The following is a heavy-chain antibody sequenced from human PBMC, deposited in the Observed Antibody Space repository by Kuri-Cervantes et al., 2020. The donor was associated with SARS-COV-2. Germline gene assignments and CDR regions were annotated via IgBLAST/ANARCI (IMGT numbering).Heavy chain of an antibody. CDR1: GGSISNYY. J-gene: IGHJ4*02. V-gene: IGHV4-59*08. CDR2: IYYSGST. Sequence: SETLSLTCTVSGGSISNYYWSWIRQAPGKGLEWIGYIYYSGSTNYNPSLKSRVTISVDTSKNQFSLKLSSVTAADTAVYYCARHAVRYYSDYWGQGTLVTVSS. CDR3: ARHAVRYYSDY.